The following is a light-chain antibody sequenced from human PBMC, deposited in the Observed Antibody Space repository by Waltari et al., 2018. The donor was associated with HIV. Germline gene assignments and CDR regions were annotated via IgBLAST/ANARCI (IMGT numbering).Light chain of an antibody. V-gene: IGLV2-14*01. Sequence: QSALTQPASVSGSPGQSITMSCTGTTSDIGGYNFVSWYQQHPGKAPKVIIYAVSKGPAGVQTRFSDSKSGNTASLTSSGLQAEDEADYDCSSYSTAANVVFGEGTKLTV. J-gene: IGLJ2*01. CDR2: AVS. CDR1: TSDIGGYNF. CDR3: SSYSTAANVV.